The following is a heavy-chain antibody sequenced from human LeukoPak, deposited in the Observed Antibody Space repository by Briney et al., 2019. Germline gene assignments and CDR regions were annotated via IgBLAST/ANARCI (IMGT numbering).Heavy chain of an antibody. J-gene: IGHJ4*02. D-gene: IGHD3-9*01. CDR2: INPSGGST. CDR1: GYTFTSYY. CDR3: ARSNYDILTGYGRAFVEPPDY. Sequence: GASVKVSCKASGYTFTSYYMHWVRQAPGQGLEWMGIINPSGGSTSYAQKFQGRVTMTRDTSTSTVYMELSSLRSEDTAVYYCARSNYDILTGYGRAFVEPPDYWGQGTLATVSS. V-gene: IGHV1-46*01.